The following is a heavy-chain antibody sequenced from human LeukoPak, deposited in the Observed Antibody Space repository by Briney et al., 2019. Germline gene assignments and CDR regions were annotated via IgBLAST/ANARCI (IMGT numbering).Heavy chain of an antibody. D-gene: IGHD2-15*01. J-gene: IGHJ4*02. V-gene: IGHV3-21*04. CDR1: GFTFSSYS. CDR2: ISSSSSYI. CDR3: AKDLYPRGDEEDY. Sequence: GSLRLSCAASGFTFSSYSMNWVRQAPGKGLEWVSSISSSSSYIYYADSVKGRFTISRDNAKNTLYLQMNSLRAEDTAVYYCAKDLYPRGDEEDYWGQGTLVTVSS.